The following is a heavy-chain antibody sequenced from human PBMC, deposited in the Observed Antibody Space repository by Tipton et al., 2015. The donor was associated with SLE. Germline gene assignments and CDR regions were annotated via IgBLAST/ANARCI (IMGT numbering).Heavy chain of an antibody. V-gene: IGHV4-59*12. Sequence: TLSLTCSVSGGSISSNYWSWIRHPPGKGLEWIGYIFSSVNTDYNPSLKGTNYNPSLKSRVSISVNTSKNQFSLKLSSVTAADTAVYYCARGIQLWLDWYFDLCRGSTLVAVSS. CDR3: ARGIQLWLDWYFDL. D-gene: IGHD5-18*01. CDR2: IFSSVNTDYNPSLKGT. J-gene: IGHJ2*01. CDR1: GGSISSNY.